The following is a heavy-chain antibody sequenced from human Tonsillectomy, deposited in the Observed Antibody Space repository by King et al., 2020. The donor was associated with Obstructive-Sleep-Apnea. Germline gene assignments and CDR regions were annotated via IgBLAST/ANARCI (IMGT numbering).Heavy chain of an antibody. V-gene: IGHV3-30*02. D-gene: IGHD1-1*01. CDR2: IRYDGTTT. CDR1: GFAFRSYG. Sequence: VQLVESGGGVVQPGGSLRLSCAASGFAFRSYGMHWVRQAPGKGLEWGSFIRYDGTTTYYADSVKGRFTISRDNSKNTLYLQMNSLRAEDTAVYYCAKSNGGYKGTFDYWGQGTLVTVSS. CDR3: AKSNGGYKGTFDY. J-gene: IGHJ4*02.